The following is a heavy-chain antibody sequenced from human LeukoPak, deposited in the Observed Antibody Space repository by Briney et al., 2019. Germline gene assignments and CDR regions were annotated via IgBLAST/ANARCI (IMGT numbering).Heavy chain of an antibody. V-gene: IGHV4-59*08. D-gene: IGHD2-15*01. Sequence: SETLSLTCTVSGGSISNYYWSWIRQPPGKGLEWIGYIYHSGSTNYNPSLKSRLTISVDTPKNHFSLRLTSVTAADTAVYYCARHSETCSGGSCFLDYFDYWGQGTLVTVSS. CDR3: ARHSETCSGGSCFLDYFDY. CDR2: IYHSGST. J-gene: IGHJ4*02. CDR1: GGSISNYY.